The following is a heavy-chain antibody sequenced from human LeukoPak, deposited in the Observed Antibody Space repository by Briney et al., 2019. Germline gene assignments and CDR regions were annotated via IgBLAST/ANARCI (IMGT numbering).Heavy chain of an antibody. V-gene: IGHV4-4*07. CDR2: IYSGGSTT. D-gene: IGHD3-22*01. CDR1: SGSINNYY. J-gene: IGHJ4*02. Sequence: PSETLSLTCTVSSGSINNYYWSWIRQPAGKGLEWIGRIYSGGSTTKYNPSLKSRVTISVDKSKNQFSLKLSSVTAADTAVYYCARIIGDYDSSGFDYWGQGTLVTVSS. CDR3: ARIIGDYDSSGFDY.